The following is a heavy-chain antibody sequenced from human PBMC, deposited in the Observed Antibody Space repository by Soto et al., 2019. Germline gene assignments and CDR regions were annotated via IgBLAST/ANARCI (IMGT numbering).Heavy chain of an antibody. CDR3: ATRHSSSYSSCHY. D-gene: IGHD6-6*01. CDR2: INAGNGNT. J-gene: IGHJ4*02. Sequence: QAPGQRLEWMGWINAGNGNTKYSQKFQGRVTITRDTSASTAYMELSSLRSEDTAVYYCATRHSSSYSSCHYWGQVTLVTVSS. V-gene: IGHV1-3*01.